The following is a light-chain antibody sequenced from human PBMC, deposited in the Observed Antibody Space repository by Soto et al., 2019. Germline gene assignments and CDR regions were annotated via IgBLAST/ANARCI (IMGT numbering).Light chain of an antibody. Sequence: QSVLTQPASVSGSPGQSITISCTGTSSDVGGYNYVSWYQQHPGKAPKLMIYDVSNRPSGVSNRFSGSKSGNTASLTISGFLAEDEADYYCSSYTSSSTPYVFGTGTKVTVL. CDR1: SSDVGGYNY. CDR2: DVS. V-gene: IGLV2-14*01. CDR3: SSYTSSSTPYV. J-gene: IGLJ1*01.